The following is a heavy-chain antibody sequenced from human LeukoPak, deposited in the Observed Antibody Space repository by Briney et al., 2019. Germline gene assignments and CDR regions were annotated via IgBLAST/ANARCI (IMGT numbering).Heavy chain of an antibody. D-gene: IGHD1-26*01. J-gene: IGHJ5*02. CDR3: AKGGMVGSGAHWFDP. CDR2: ISGSDGST. Sequence: GGSLRLSCAASGFTFSSYAMSWVRQAPGKGLEWVSAISGSDGSTYYADSVKGRFTISRDNSKNTLYLQMNSLRAEDTAVYYCAKGGMVGSGAHWFDPWGQGTLVTVSS. CDR1: GFTFSSYA. V-gene: IGHV3-23*01.